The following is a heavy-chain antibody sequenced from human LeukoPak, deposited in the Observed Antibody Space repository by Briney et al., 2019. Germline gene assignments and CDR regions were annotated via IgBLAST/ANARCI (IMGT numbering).Heavy chain of an antibody. D-gene: IGHD5-18*01. CDR1: GGSFSGYY. V-gene: IGHV4-4*07. CDR3: ARVRSDTAMVI. Sequence: SETLSLTCTVSGGSFSGYYWSWIRQPAGKGLEWIGRIYTSGSTNSNPSLKSRVTMSVDTSKNQFSLKLSSVTAADTAVYYCARVRSDTAMVIWGQGTLVTVSS. CDR2: IYTSGST. J-gene: IGHJ4*02.